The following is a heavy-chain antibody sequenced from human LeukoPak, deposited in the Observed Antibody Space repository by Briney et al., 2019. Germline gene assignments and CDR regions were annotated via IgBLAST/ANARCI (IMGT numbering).Heavy chain of an antibody. CDR2: INHSGST. J-gene: IGHJ4*02. CDR3: ARDLTY. Sequence: PSETLSLTCAVYGRSFSGYYWSWIRQPPGKGLEWIGEINHSGSTNYNPSLKSRVTISVDTSKNQFSLKLSSVTAADTAVYYCARDLTYWGQGTLVTVSS. V-gene: IGHV4-34*01. CDR1: GRSFSGYY.